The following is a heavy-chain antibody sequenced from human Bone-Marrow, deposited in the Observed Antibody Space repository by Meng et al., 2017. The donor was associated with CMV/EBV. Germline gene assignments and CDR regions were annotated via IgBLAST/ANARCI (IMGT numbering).Heavy chain of an antibody. Sequence: ASVKVSCKASGYTFTSYDINWVRQATGQGLEWMGWMNPNSGNTGYAQKFQGRVTITRNTSINTAYMERSSLRSEDTAVNYCARSLRSYFGGGRVTYYFDYWGQGTLVTVSS. CDR3: ARSLRSYFGGGRVTYYFDY. CDR2: MNPNSGNT. D-gene: IGHD1-26*01. J-gene: IGHJ4*02. CDR1: GYTFTSYD. V-gene: IGHV1-8*03.